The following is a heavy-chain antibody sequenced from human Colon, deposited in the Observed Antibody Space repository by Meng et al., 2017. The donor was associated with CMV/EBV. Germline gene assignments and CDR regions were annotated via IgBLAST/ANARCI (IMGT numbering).Heavy chain of an antibody. CDR1: GYIFTGYY. V-gene: IGHV1-2*02. D-gene: IGHD4-23*01. CDR2: INPNSGGT. Sequence: ASVKVSCKASGYIFTGYYMHWVRQAPGQGLEWMGWINPNSGGTNYAQKSQGRVTMTRDTSISTAYMELSRLRSDDTAVYYGARSDYGGKRGMDVWGQGTTVTVSS. CDR3: ARSDYGGKRGMDV. J-gene: IGHJ6*02.